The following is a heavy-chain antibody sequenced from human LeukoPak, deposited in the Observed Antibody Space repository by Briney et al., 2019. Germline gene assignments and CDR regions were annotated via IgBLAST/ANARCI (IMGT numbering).Heavy chain of an antibody. V-gene: IGHV4-39*01. CDR2: IYYSGST. J-gene: IGHJ4*02. Sequence: SETLSLTCSVSGGSISSSSYYWGWIRQPPGKGLEWIGTIYYSGSTYYNPSLKSRVTISVDTSKNQFSPKLSSVTAADTAVYYCARHWAVGSGSRYVDYWGQGTLVTVSS. CDR1: GGSISSSSYY. CDR3: ARHWAVGSGSRYVDY. D-gene: IGHD6-13*01.